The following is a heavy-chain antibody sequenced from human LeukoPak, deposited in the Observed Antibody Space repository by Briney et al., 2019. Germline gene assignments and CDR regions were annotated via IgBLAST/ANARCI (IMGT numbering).Heavy chain of an antibody. CDR1: GYTFTGYY. CDR2: INLNSGGA. J-gene: IGHJ6*03. D-gene: IGHD6-13*01. Sequence: ASVKVSCKASGYTFTGYYMHWVRQAPGQGLEWMGWINLNSGGAKYAQNFQGRVIMTTDTSISTAYMELSSLRSDDTAVYYCARSSPPTYYHFYYYMDVWGKGSTVTVSS. V-gene: IGHV1-2*02. CDR3: ARSSPPTYYHFYYYMDV.